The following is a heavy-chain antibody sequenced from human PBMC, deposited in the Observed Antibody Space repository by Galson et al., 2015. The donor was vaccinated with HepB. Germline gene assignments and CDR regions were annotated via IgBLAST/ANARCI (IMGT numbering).Heavy chain of an antibody. V-gene: IGHV3-30*04. D-gene: IGHD4-17*01. J-gene: IGHJ2*01. CDR3: VRPRGAGAGDYQNWYFDL. CDR2: ISYTGTYT. Sequence: SLRLSCAASGFSFNYFPMHWVRRAPGKGLEWVAVISYTGTYTGYADFGRGRFTISRDNSRNALYLQMNSLTVEDTALYYCVRPRGAGAGDYQNWYFDLWGRGTPVTVSS. CDR1: GFSFNYFP.